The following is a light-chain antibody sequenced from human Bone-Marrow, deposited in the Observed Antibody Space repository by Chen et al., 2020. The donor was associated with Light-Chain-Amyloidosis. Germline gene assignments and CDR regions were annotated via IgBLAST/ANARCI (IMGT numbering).Light chain of an antibody. CDR2: RDT. CDR3: QSADSSGTYEVI. V-gene: IGLV3-25*03. J-gene: IGLJ2*01. CDR1: DLPTKY. Sequence: SYELTQPPSVSVSPGQTASINCSGDDLPTKYAYWYQQNAGQAPVLVIHRDTERPSGISERFSGSSSGTTATLTISGVQAEDEADYHCQSADSSGTYEVIFGGGTKLTVL.